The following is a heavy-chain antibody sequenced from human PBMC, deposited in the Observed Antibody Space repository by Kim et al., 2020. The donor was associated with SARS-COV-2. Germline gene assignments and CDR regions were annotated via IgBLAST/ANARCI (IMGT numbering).Heavy chain of an antibody. V-gene: IGHV1-18*04. CDR3: ARDLAFRYFDHYYYYYGMDV. CDR2: ISAYNGNT. D-gene: IGHD3-9*01. Sequence: ASVKVSCKASGYTFTSYGISWVRQAPGQGLEWMGWISAYNGNTNYAQKLQGGGSGATDTSTSTAYMELRSLRSDDTAVDYCARDLAFRYFDHYYYYYGMDVWGQGPTVTVSS. J-gene: IGHJ6*02. CDR1: GYTFTSYG.